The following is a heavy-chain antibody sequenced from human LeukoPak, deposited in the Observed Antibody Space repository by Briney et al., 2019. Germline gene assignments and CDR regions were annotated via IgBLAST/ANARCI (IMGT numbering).Heavy chain of an antibody. CDR1: GFTFNTYA. D-gene: IGHD5-24*01. V-gene: IGHV3-48*01. CDR3: ARDPKAPDGYNPLF. Sequence: QAGGSLRLSCAASGFTFNTYAMNWVRQAPGKGLEWVSYISSSSSTKYYADSVKGRFTISRDNSKNTLYLQMNSLRAEGTAVYYCARDPKAPDGYNPLFWGQGTLVTVSS. CDR2: ISSSSSTK. J-gene: IGHJ4*02.